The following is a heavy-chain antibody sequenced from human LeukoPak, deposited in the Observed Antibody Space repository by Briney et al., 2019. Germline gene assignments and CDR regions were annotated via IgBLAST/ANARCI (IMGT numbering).Heavy chain of an antibody. Sequence: SETLSLTCTVSGGSISSYYWSWIRQPPGKGLEWMGYIYYSGSTNYNPSLKSRVTISVDMSKNQFSLKLSSVTAADTAVYYCARVQYYYDSSGYNIPSSPFDYWGQGTLVTVSS. J-gene: IGHJ4*02. CDR1: GGSISSYY. CDR2: IYYSGST. V-gene: IGHV4-59*08. D-gene: IGHD3-22*01. CDR3: ARVQYYYDSSGYNIPSSPFDY.